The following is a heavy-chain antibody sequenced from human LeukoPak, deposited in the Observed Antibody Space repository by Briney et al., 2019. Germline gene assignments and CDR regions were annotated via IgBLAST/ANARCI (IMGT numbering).Heavy chain of an antibody. CDR3: ARNLHHYGDLDY. Sequence: ASVKVSCKASGYTFTSYGISWVRQAPGPGLEWMGWISAYNGNANYAQKLQGRVTMTTDTSTSTAYMELRSLRSDDTAVYYCARNLHHYGDLDYWGQGTLVTVSS. CDR2: ISAYNGNA. J-gene: IGHJ4*02. V-gene: IGHV1-18*01. D-gene: IGHD4-17*01. CDR1: GYTFTSYG.